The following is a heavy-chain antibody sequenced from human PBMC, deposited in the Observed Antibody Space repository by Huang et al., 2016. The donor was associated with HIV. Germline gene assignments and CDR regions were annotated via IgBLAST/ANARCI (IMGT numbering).Heavy chain of an antibody. CDR1: GYRFVDYY. D-gene: IGHD2-15*01. J-gene: IGHJ4*02. CDR2: FTPNTGGA. CDR3: ATDGGGGCDGGSCFPH. V-gene: IGHV1-2*02. Sequence: QVQLVQSGAEVRNPGASVKVSCKTSGYRFVDYYIHWVRQAPGPGLGWIGGFTPNTGGAFYAEKFRGRVAMTSDPSIRTVYMEVNSLQFDDGATYVCATDGGGGCDGGSCFPHWGQGTLVGVSS.